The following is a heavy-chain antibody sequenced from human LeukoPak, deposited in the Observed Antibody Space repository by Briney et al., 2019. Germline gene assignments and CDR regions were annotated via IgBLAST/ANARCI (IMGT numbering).Heavy chain of an antibody. V-gene: IGHV3-21*01. Sequence: GGSLRLSCAASGFTFSSYTMNWVRQAPGKGLEWVSSISSTSSYIYYADSLKGRFTISRDNVKNSLYLQMNSLRAEDTAVYYCGRDLGWGREPGRSFDYWGQGTLVTVSS. J-gene: IGHJ4*02. CDR1: GFTFSSYT. CDR2: ISSTSSYI. CDR3: GRDLGWGREPGRSFDY. D-gene: IGHD3-16*01.